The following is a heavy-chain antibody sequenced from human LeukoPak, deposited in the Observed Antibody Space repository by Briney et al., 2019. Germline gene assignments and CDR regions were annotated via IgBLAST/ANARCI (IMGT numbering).Heavy chain of an antibody. Sequence: PGGSLRLSCAASGLAFSSYAMSWVRQAPGKGLEWVSGISGSGGTTYYEESVKGRFTISRDNSKNTLHLQMNSLRAEDTAVYYCAKDPVKSVVTRNFDYWGQGTLVTVSS. CDR1: GLAFSSYA. CDR3: AKDPVKSVVTRNFDY. CDR2: ISGSGGTT. J-gene: IGHJ4*02. D-gene: IGHD2-21*02. V-gene: IGHV3-23*01.